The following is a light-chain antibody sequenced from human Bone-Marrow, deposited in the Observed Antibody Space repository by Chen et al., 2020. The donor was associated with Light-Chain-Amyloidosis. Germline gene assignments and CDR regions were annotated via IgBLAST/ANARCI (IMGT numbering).Light chain of an antibody. CDR2: LAS. V-gene: IGKV2-28*01. J-gene: IGKJ3*01. Sequence: IVMPQYPLSLTVNPGEPASISCTSSHSLLESDGNNYLDWYLQTPGQSPNLLIYLASDPAPGVPDRDSGSGSGKDLTLKIRRVEVEDVGVYYCMHVSLTNFTYGPGTKV. CDR3: MHVSLTNFT. CDR1: HSLLESDGNNY.